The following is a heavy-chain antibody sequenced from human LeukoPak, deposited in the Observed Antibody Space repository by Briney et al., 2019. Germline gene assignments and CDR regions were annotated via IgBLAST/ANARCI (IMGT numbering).Heavy chain of an antibody. D-gene: IGHD2-2*01. Sequence: GRSLRLSCAASGFTFSSNGMHWVRQAPGKGLEWVAFISYDRSTKYYADSVRSRFTISRDNSKNTLYLQMNSLRAEDTTVYYCAKDLSTKWSLDYWGQGTLVTVSS. J-gene: IGHJ4*02. V-gene: IGHV3-30*18. CDR1: GFTFSSNG. CDR2: ISYDRSTK. CDR3: AKDLSTKWSLDY.